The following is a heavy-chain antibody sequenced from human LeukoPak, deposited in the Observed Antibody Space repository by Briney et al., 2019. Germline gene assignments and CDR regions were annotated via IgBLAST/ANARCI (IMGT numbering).Heavy chain of an antibody. CDR2: INADGSST. CDR3: ARGLGDGSI. CDR1: GFTFKNYW. V-gene: IGHV3-74*01. D-gene: IGHD5-24*01. Sequence: GGSLRLSCAASGFTFKNYWMHWVRQAAGKGLVWVSNINADGSSTNYAGSVKGRFTISRDNAKNTLYLQMNSLRPEDTAVYYCARGLGDGSIWGQGTMVTVSS. J-gene: IGHJ3*02.